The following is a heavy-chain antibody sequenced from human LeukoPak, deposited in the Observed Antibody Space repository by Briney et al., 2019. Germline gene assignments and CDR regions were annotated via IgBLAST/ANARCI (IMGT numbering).Heavy chain of an antibody. V-gene: IGHV3-23*01. D-gene: IGHD2-8*01. CDR2: IYGSGVNT. J-gene: IGHJ4*02. Sequence: GGSLRLSXAASGFTFSSYGMTWIRQAPGKGLEWVSSIYGSGVNTYYADSVKGRFTVSRDNSKNTVYLQMSSLRADDTALYYCTQTGGPSGVHPHVWGQGVLVTVSS. CDR1: GFTFSSYG. CDR3: TQTGGPSGVHPHV.